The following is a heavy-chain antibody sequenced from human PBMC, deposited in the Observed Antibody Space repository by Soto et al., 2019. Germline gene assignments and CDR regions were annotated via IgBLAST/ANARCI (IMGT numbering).Heavy chain of an antibody. D-gene: IGHD2-21*01. CDR3: ASESYCGGDCYSTLAEYFQH. V-gene: IGHV3-21*01. CDR2: ISSSGSNI. J-gene: IGHJ1*01. CDR1: GFTFSSYG. Sequence: GGSLRLSCAASGFTFSSYGMHWVRQAPGKGLEWVSSISSSGSNIYYADSVKGRFTISRDNAKNSLYLQMNSLRAEDTAVYYCASESYCGGDCYSTLAEYFQHWGQGTLVTVSS.